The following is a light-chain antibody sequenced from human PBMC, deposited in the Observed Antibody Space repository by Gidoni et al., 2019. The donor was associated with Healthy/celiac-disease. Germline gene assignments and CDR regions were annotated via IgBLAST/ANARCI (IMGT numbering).Light chain of an antibody. CDR2: AAS. Sequence: DIQMTQSPSSLSASVGDRVTITCRASQSISSYLNWYQQKPGKAPKLLIYAASSLQSGVPSMLSGSGSGTDFTLTISSLQPEDFATYYCQQSYSTPLTFXGXTKVEIK. CDR1: QSISSY. J-gene: IGKJ4*01. CDR3: QQSYSTPLT. V-gene: IGKV1-39*01.